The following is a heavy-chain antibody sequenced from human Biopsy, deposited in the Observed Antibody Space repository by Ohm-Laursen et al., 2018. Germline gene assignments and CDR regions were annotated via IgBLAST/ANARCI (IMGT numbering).Heavy chain of an antibody. D-gene: IGHD3-9*01. CDR2: INPGGNST. CDR1: GYTFTTYY. V-gene: IGHV1-46*01. CDR3: ARDETGSSVFGPYYYGMDV. J-gene: IGHJ6*02. Sequence: GASVKVSCKASGYTFTTYYIHWVRQAPGQGLEWMGIINPGGNSTAYTQNFQGRVTMTWDTSTTTVYLELNSLIYEDTALYYCARDETGSSVFGPYYYGMDVWGQGTTVTVSS.